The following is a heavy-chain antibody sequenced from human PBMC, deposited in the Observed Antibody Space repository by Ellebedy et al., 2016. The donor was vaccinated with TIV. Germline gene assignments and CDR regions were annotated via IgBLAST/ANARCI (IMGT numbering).Heavy chain of an antibody. CDR2: IWYDGSNT. J-gene: IGHJ6*02. V-gene: IGHV3-33*08. CDR3: ARDGVRPYFYNGMDV. D-gene: IGHD2/OR15-2a*01. CDR1: GFTFSTYS. Sequence: GESLKISCAASGFTFSTYSMNWVRQAPGKGLEWVAVIWYDGSNTQYADSVKGRFTMSRDNSKNMVYLQMNSLRAEDTAVYYCARDGVRPYFYNGMDVWGQGTTVSVSS.